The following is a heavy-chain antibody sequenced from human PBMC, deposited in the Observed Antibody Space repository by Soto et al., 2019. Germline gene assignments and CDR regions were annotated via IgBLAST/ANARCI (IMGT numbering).Heavy chain of an antibody. J-gene: IGHJ5*02. CDR2: IDGSGGTT. CDR3: ANNPGWFNT. CDR1: GFPFSSTD. Sequence: PGGSLRLSCAASGFPFSSTDMTWVRQAPGKGLDWVSTIDGSGGTTYYADSVKGRFTISRDNSMNTVYLQMNSLRADDTALYYCANNPGWFNTWGQGALVTVSS. V-gene: IGHV3-23*01.